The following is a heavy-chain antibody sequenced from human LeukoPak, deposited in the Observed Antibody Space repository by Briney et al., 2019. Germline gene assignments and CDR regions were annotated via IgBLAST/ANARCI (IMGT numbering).Heavy chain of an antibody. V-gene: IGHV3-23*01. CDR3: VRESTSSGYYYAPDY. CDR1: GFTFSTYA. J-gene: IGHJ4*02. Sequence: GGSLRLSCAASGFTFSTYAMTWVRQAPGKGLEWVSDISGTGGRTYYADSVKGRFTISRDNSKNTLYLQMNSLRAEDTAVYYCVRESTSSGYYYAPDYWGQGTLVTVS. CDR2: ISGTGGRT. D-gene: IGHD3-22*01.